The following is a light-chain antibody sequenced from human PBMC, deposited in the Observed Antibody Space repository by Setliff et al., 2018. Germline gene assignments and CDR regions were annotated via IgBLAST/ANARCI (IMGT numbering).Light chain of an antibody. CDR3: TSYTSSRTDV. Sequence: QSALAQPASVSGSPGQSITISCTGSGSDVGDYKYVSWYQQHPGKAPKLIIYEVSNRPSGVSNRFSGSKSGNTASLSISGLQAEDEADYYCTSYTSSRTDVFGTGTKVTVL. J-gene: IGLJ1*01. CDR2: EVS. CDR1: GSDVGDYKY. V-gene: IGLV2-14*01.